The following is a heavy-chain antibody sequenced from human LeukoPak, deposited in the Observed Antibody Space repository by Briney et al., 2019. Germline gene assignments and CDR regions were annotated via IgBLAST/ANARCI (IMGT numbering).Heavy chain of an antibody. Sequence: SETLSLTCTVSGGSISSYYWSWIRQPPGKGLDWIRYIYYSGSTNYNPSLKSRVTISVDTSKNQFSLKLSSVTAADTAVYYCATGRSGPRLFDYWGQGTLVTVSS. V-gene: IGHV4-59*01. CDR3: ATGRSGPRLFDY. J-gene: IGHJ4*02. CDR2: IYYSGST. CDR1: GGSISSYY. D-gene: IGHD4-11*01.